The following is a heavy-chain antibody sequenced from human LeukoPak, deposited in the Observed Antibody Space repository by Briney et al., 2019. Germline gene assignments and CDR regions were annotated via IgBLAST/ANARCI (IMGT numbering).Heavy chain of an antibody. CDR1: GYTLTELS. CDR2: FDPEDGET. V-gene: IGHV1-24*01. J-gene: IGHJ4*02. CDR3: ATKTSPYGSGSALDY. D-gene: IGHD3-10*01. Sequence: ASVNVSCKVSGYTLTELSMHWVRQAPGKGLEWMGGFDPEDGETIYAQKFQGRVTMTEDTSTDTAYMELSSLRSEDTAVYYCATKTSPYGSGSALDYWGQGTLVTVSS.